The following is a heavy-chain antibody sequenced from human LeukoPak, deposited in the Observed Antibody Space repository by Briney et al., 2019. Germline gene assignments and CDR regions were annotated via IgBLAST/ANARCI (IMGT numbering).Heavy chain of an antibody. D-gene: IGHD6-13*01. V-gene: IGHV1-46*01. CDR1: GYTFTSYY. J-gene: IGHJ4*02. Sequence: EASVKVSCKASGYTFTSYYMHWVRQAPGQGLEWMGIINPSGGSTSYAQKFQGRVTMTRDMSTSTVYMELSGLRSEDTAVYYCARDHGIAAAGTDYWGQGTLVTVSS. CDR3: ARDHGIAAAGTDY. CDR2: INPSGGST.